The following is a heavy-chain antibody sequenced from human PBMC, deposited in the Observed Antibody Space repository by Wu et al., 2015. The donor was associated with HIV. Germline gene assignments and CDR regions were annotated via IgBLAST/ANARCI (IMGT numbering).Heavy chain of an antibody. Sequence: QVQLVQSGAEVKNPGASMRVSCKTSGYSFSAYYMHWVRQAPGQGLEWMGRINPNTGAADSAQKFQGRVTLTRDTSVNTAYMVPSRLRLDDTAIYYCASGIQAGGANFWGQGTLVTVSS. CDR1: GYSFSAYY. V-gene: IGHV1-2*02. CDR2: INPNTGAA. CDR3: ASGIQAGGANF. D-gene: IGHD5-18*01. J-gene: IGHJ4*02.